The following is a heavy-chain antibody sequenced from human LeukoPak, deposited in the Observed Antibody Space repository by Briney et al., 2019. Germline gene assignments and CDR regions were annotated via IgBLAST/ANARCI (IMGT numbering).Heavy chain of an antibody. CDR2: INPSGGST. CDR3: ARDPRNPYGSGSYYWFDP. D-gene: IGHD3-10*01. J-gene: IGHJ5*02. Sequence: ASVKVSCKASGYTFTSYYMHWVRQAPGQGLEWMGIINPSGGSTSYAQKFQGRVTMTRDMSTSTVYMELSSLRSEDTAVYYCARDPRNPYGSGSYYWFDPWGQGTLVTVSS. V-gene: IGHV1-46*01. CDR1: GYTFTSYY.